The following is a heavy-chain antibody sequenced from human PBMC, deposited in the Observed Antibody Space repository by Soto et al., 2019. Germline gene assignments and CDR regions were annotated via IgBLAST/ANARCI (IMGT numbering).Heavy chain of an antibody. CDR3: ARDSRYGDYVIYFDY. D-gene: IGHD4-17*01. Sequence: SETLSLTCTVSGGSISSGDYYWSWIRQPPWKGLEWIGYIYYSGSTYYNPSLKSRVTISVDTSKNQFSLKLSSVTAADTAVYYCARDSRYGDYVIYFDYWGQGTLVTVSS. CDR1: GGSISSGDYY. CDR2: IYYSGST. J-gene: IGHJ4*02. V-gene: IGHV4-30-4*01.